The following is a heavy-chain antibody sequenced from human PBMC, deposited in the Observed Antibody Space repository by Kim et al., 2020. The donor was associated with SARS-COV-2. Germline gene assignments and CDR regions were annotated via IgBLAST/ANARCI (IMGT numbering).Heavy chain of an antibody. Sequence: NDYAVSVKRRITITPDTSKNQFSLQLNSVTPGATAMYYCARRSVGSGTDYWGQGTLVTVSS. V-gene: IGHV6-1*01. D-gene: IGHD2-15*01. CDR3: ARRSVGSGTDY. CDR2: N. J-gene: IGHJ4*02.